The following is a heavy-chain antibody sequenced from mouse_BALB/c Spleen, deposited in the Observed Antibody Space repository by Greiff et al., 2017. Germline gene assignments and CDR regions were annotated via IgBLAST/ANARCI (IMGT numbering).Heavy chain of an antibody. J-gene: IGHJ3*01. CDR1: GYTFTDYN. Sequence: EVKLQQSGPELVKPGASVKISCKASGYTFTDYNMHWVKQSHGKSLEWIGYIYPYNGGTGYNQKFKSKATLTVDNSSSTAYMELRSLTSEDSAVYYCARSHYDGLSWFAYWGQGTLVTVSA. D-gene: IGHD1-2*01. V-gene: IGHV1S29*02. CDR2: IYPYNGGT. CDR3: ARSHYDGLSWFAY.